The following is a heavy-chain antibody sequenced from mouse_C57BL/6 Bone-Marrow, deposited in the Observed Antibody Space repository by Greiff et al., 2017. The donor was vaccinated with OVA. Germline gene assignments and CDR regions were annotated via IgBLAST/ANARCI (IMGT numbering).Heavy chain of an antibody. J-gene: IGHJ1*03. CDR3: ARERGLRWYFDV. Sequence: VQLQQPGAELVKPGASVKMSCKASGYTFTSYWITWVKQRPGQGLEWIGDIYPGSGSTNYNETFKSKATLTVDTSSSTAYMQLSSLTSEDSAVDDCARERGLRWYFDVWGTGTTVTVSS. CDR1: GYTFTSYW. CDR2: IYPGSGST. D-gene: IGHD2-4*01. V-gene: IGHV1-55*01.